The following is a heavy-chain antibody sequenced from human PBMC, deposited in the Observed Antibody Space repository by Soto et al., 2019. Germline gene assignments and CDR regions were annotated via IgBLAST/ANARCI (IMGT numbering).Heavy chain of an antibody. Sequence: GASVKVSCKASGYIFTTYHFHWVRQAHGQGLEWMGVINPSGGTTTYAQKFRDRVTLTRDTSATTVYMELTGLTSEDTAVYFCARWHSSGYMDYWGQGTLVTVSS. CDR1: GYIFTTYH. CDR2: INPSGGTT. CDR3: ARWHSSGYMDY. D-gene: IGHD6-19*01. V-gene: IGHV1-46*01. J-gene: IGHJ4*02.